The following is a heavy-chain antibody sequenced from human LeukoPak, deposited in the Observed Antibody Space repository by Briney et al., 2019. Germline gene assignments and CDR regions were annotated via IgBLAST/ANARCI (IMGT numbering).Heavy chain of an antibody. CDR3: ARQQLVSRWFDP. V-gene: IGHV4-59*01. CDR1: GGSISSYY. Sequence: NPSETLSLTCTVSGGSISSYYWSWIRQPPGKGLEWIGYIYYSGSTNYNPSLKSRVTISVDTSKNQFSLKLSSVTAADTAVYYCARQQLVSRWFDPWGQGTLVTVSS. D-gene: IGHD6-13*01. CDR2: IYYSGST. J-gene: IGHJ5*02.